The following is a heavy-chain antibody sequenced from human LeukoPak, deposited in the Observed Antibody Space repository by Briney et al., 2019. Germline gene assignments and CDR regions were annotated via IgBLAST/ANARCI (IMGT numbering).Heavy chain of an antibody. V-gene: IGHV1-69*05. CDR3: ARGNTIFGATGYYYYMDV. CDR2: IIPIFGTA. CDR1: GGTFSRDA. D-gene: IGHD3-3*01. Sequence: ASVKVSCKESGGTFSRDAISWVRQAPGQGLEWMGGIIPIFGTANYAQKFQGRVTITTDESTSAAYMELSSLRSEDTAVYYCARGNTIFGATGYYYYMDVWGKGTTVTVSS. J-gene: IGHJ6*03.